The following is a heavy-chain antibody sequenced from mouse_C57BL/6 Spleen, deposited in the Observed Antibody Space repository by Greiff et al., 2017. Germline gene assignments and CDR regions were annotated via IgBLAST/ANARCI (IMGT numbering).Heavy chain of an antibody. J-gene: IGHJ2*01. V-gene: IGHV5-12*01. D-gene: IGHD2-5*01. CDR3: AREAYYSNLDY. CDR1: GFTFSDYY. Sequence: DVQLVESGGGLVQPGGSLKLSCAASGFTFSDYYMYWVRQTPEKRLEWVAYISNGGGSTYYPDTVKGRFTISRDNAKNTLYLQMSRLKSEDTAMYYCAREAYYSNLDYWGQGTTLTVSS. CDR2: ISNGGGST.